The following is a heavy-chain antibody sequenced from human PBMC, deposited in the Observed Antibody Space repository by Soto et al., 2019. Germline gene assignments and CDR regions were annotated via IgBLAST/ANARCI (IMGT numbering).Heavy chain of an antibody. J-gene: IGHJ6*03. CDR2: ILFDGSDN. CDR3: VKDMGYCSGGSCYWGAYFYYYMDV. CDR1: GFSFNNYG. D-gene: IGHD2-15*01. V-gene: IGHV3-30*18. Sequence: GGSLRLSCAASGFSFNNYGRHWVRKAPGKGLEWVAVILFDGSDNWYADSVKGRFTISRDNSKNTLYLHMNSLTAEDTAVYYCVKDMGYCSGGSCYWGAYFYYYMDVWGKGTTVTVSS.